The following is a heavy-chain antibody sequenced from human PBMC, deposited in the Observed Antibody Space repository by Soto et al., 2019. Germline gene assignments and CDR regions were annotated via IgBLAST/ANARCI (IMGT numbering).Heavy chain of an antibody. J-gene: IGHJ4*02. Sequence: GGSLRLSCAASGFTFSSYSMNWVRQAPGKGLEWVSYISSSSSTIYYADSVKGRFTISRDNAKNSLYLQMNSLRVEDTALYYCVREHNWAFDYWAPGTLVTVSS. CDR3: VREHNWAFDY. CDR2: ISSSSSTI. D-gene: IGHD1-20*01. CDR1: GFTFSSYS. V-gene: IGHV3-48*01.